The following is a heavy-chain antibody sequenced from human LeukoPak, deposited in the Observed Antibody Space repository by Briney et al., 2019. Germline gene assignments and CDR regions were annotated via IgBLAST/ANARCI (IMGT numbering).Heavy chain of an antibody. CDR2: IRYDGNKE. CDR1: GFIFGSYG. Sequence: GGSLRLSCAPSGFIFGSYGMHWARQAPGKGLEWVAFIRYDGNKEYYADSVKGRFTISRDNSKNTLYLQMDSLRTEDTAVYYCAKGGRQLVLRTDSYYMDVWGKGTTVTVSS. CDR3: AKGGRQLVLRTDSYYMDV. D-gene: IGHD2-8*02. V-gene: IGHV3-30*02. J-gene: IGHJ6*03.